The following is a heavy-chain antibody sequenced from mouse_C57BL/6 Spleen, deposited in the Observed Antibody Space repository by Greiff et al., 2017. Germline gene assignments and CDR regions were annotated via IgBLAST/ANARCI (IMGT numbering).Heavy chain of an antibody. V-gene: IGHV5-9-1*02. CDR3: TRDSLHGSSPYYFDY. CDR2: ISSGGDYI. CDR1: GFTFSSYA. J-gene: IGHJ2*01. Sequence: EVKVVESGEGLVKPGGSLKLSCAASGFTFSSYAMSWVRQTPEKRLEWVAYISSGGDYIYYADTVKGRFTISRDNARNTLYLQMSSLKSEDTAMYYCTRDSLHGSSPYYFDYWGQGTTLTVSS. D-gene: IGHD1-1*01.